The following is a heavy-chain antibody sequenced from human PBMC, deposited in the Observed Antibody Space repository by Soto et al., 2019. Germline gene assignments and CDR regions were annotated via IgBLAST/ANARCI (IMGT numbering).Heavy chain of an antibody. CDR3: AKDRRSLGSGPTAFDI. D-gene: IGHD6-19*01. CDR2: ISGSGDSA. CDR1: GFIYRNYP. V-gene: IGHV3-23*01. Sequence: GSLLLSCLASGFIYRNYPMSWVRQGPGKGLEWVAVISGSGDSAYYADSVKVRFTIARDNSKNTVNLQMNSVRADDTAVYYCAKDRRSLGSGPTAFDIWGQGTMVTV. J-gene: IGHJ3*02.